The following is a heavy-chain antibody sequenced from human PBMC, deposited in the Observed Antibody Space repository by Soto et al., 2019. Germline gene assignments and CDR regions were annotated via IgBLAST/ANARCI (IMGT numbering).Heavy chain of an antibody. J-gene: IGHJ4*02. CDR3: ARDPSRRYPPDY. Sequence: PGGSLRLSCVSSGFPFSDYYMTWFRQAPGKGPEWVAYISSTGAYTNYADSVKGRFTIARDNTLNSVYLQMRSLRAEDTGVYYCARDPSRRYPPDYWGQGTLVTVSS. CDR2: ISSTGAYT. CDR1: GFPFSDYY. V-gene: IGHV3-11*05. D-gene: IGHD1-1*01.